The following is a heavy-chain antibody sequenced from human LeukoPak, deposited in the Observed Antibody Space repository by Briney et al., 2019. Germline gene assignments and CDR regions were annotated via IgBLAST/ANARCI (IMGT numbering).Heavy chain of an antibody. J-gene: IGHJ4*02. D-gene: IGHD1-7*01. V-gene: IGHV1-2*02. CDR2: INPNSGGT. CDR3: ARDQTGTTSV. CDR1: RYTFTGYY. Sequence: GASVKVSCKASRYTFTGYYMHWVRQAPGQGLEWMGWINPNSGGTNYAQEFQGRVTMTRDTSISTAYMELSRLRSDDTAVYYCARDQTGTTSVWGQGTLVTVSS.